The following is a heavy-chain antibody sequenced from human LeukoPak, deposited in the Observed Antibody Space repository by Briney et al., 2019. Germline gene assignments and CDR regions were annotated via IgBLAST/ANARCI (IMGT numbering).Heavy chain of an antibody. Sequence: GGSLRLSCAASGFTFSSMNWVRQAPGKGLEWVSYISSSSSTIYYADSVKGRFTISRDNAKNSLYLQMNSLRDEDTAVYYCARDPVLYYDSSGPLGGYYGMDVWGQGTTVTASS. J-gene: IGHJ6*02. CDR1: GFTFSS. V-gene: IGHV3-48*02. D-gene: IGHD3-22*01. CDR3: ARDPVLYYDSSGPLGGYYGMDV. CDR2: ISSSSSTI.